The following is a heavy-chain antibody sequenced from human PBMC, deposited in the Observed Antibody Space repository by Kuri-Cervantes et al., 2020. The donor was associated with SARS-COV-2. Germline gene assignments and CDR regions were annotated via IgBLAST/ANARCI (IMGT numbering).Heavy chain of an antibody. V-gene: IGHV4-59*01. J-gene: IGHJ3*02. CDR2: IYYSGST. CDR1: GGSISSYY. CDR3: ARDWGYSYAEGAFDI. D-gene: IGHD5-18*01. Sequence: ESLKISCTVSGGSISSYYWSWIRQPPGKGLEWIGYIYYSGSTNYNPSRKSRVTISVDTSKNQFSLKLSSVTAADTAVYYCARDWGYSYAEGAFDIWGQGTMVTVSS.